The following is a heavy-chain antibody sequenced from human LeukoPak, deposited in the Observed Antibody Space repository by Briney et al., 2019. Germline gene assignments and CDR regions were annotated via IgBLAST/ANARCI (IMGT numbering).Heavy chain of an antibody. J-gene: IGHJ4*02. CDR1: GFTFSSHG. D-gene: IGHD1-26*01. V-gene: IGHV3-30*18. CDR3: AKDRYERKRENLIDY. CDR2: ISYGGSNK. Sequence: GRSLRLSCAPSGFTFSSHGMHWLRQSPGKGLEWVAVISYGGSNKYYADSVKGRFTIYRDNSKNTLYLQMNSLRAEDTAVYYCAKDRYERKRENLIDYWGQGTLVTVSS.